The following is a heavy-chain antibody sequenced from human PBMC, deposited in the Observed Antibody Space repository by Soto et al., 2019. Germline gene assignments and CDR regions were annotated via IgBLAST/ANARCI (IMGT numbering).Heavy chain of an antibody. CDR3: AHIRGAGNSPTLDY. V-gene: IGHV2-5*01. CDR1: GFSLSTTDMG. Sequence: QITLRESGPTLVKPTQTLTLTCTFSGFSLSTTDMGVAWIRQPPGKALEWLALIYWNDEKRYSPSLKSRLTITKDTSKNQVVLTMTNMDPVDSATSSCAHIRGAGNSPTLDYWVHGILVTVSS. CDR2: IYWNDEK. D-gene: IGHD3-10*01. J-gene: IGHJ4*01.